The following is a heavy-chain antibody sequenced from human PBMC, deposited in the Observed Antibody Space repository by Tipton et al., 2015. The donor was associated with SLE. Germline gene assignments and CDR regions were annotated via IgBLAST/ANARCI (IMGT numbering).Heavy chain of an antibody. CDR3: ARQGPLWYYYYYYMDV. CDR1: GGSFSGYY. CDR2: INHSGNT. Sequence: LRLSCAVYGGSFSGYYWTWIRQPPGKGLEWIGEINHSGNTNFNSSLKSRVTISVDTSRNQFSLKLTSVTAADTAVYYCARQGPLWYYYYYYMDVWGKGTTVTVSS. J-gene: IGHJ6*03. V-gene: IGHV4-34*01. D-gene: IGHD3-10*01.